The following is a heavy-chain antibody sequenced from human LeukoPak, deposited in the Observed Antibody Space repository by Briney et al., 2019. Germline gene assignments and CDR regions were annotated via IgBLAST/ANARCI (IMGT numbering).Heavy chain of an antibody. D-gene: IGHD3-10*01. V-gene: IGHV5-51*01. Sequence: GESLKISCKGSGYSFTSYWIGWVRQMPGKGLEWMGIIYPGDSDTKYSPSFQGQVTISADKSISTAYLQWRSLKASDTAMYYCARLKAEGSGSYYKAFDYWGQGTQVTVSS. CDR2: IYPGDSDT. CDR3: ARLKAEGSGSYYKAFDY. J-gene: IGHJ4*02. CDR1: GYSFTSYW.